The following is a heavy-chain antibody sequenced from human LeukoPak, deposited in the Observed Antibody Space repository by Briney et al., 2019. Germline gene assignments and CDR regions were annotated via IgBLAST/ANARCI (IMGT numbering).Heavy chain of an antibody. CDR1: GFTFSSYA. Sequence: GGSLRLSCAASGFTFSSYAMHWVRQAPGKGLEWVAVISYDGSNKYYADSVKGRFTISRDNSKNTLYLQMNSLRAEDTAVYYCAKDPPQRIVVVMTAFWDQGTLVTVSS. V-gene: IGHV3-30*04. CDR3: AKDPPQRIVVVMTAF. J-gene: IGHJ4*02. CDR2: ISYDGSNK. D-gene: IGHD3-22*01.